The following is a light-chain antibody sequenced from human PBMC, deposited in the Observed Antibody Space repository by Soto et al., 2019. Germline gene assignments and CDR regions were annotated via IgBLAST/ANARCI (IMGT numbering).Light chain of an antibody. CDR1: QSVSSN. CDR3: QQYNNWPLWT. V-gene: IGKV3-15*01. J-gene: IGKJ1*01. Sequence: EIVMTQSPATLAVSPGERATLSCRASQSVSSNLAWYQQKPGQAPRLLVYGASTRPTGIPTRFSGSGSGTEFTLTISSLQSEDFAVYYCQQYNNWPLWTFGQGTKVEIK. CDR2: GAS.